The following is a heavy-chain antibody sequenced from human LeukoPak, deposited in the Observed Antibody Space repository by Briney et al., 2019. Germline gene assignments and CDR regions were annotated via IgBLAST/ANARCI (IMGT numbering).Heavy chain of an antibody. CDR1: GGSISSSSYY. D-gene: IGHD6-13*01. CDR3: ARDCLMYSSSPTCY. Sequence: SETLSFTCTVSGGSISSSSYYRGWIRQPPGKGLEWIGSIYYSGSTYYNPSLKSRVTISVDTSKNQFSLKLSSMTAADTAVYYCARDCLMYSSSPTCYWGQGTLVTVSS. J-gene: IGHJ4*02. CDR2: IYYSGST. V-gene: IGHV4-39*07.